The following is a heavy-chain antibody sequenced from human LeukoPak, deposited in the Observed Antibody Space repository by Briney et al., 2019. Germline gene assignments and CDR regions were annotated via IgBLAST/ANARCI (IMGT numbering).Heavy chain of an antibody. CDR1: GFTFSSYS. V-gene: IGHV3-21*01. Sequence: GGSLRLSCAASGFTFSSYSMNWVRQAPGKGLEWVSSISSSSSYIYYADSVKGRFTISRDNAKSSLYLQMNSLRAEDTAVHYCARGGYYDYVWGSYHPNYYFDYWGQGTLVTVSS. D-gene: IGHD3-16*02. CDR2: ISSSSSYI. J-gene: IGHJ4*02. CDR3: ARGGYYDYVWGSYHPNYYFDY.